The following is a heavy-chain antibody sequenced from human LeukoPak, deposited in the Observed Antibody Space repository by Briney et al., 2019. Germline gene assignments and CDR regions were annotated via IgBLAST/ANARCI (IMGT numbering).Heavy chain of an antibody. CDR2: NYYSGST. Sequence: SETLSLTCTVSGGSISSSSYYWGWIRQPPGKGLEWIRSNYYSGSTYYSPSLNSRVTIFVDTSKNQFSLKLSSVTAADTAVYYCARLPDVWGQGTTVTAS. V-gene: IGHV4-39*01. CDR1: GGSISSSSYY. CDR3: ARLPDV. J-gene: IGHJ6*02.